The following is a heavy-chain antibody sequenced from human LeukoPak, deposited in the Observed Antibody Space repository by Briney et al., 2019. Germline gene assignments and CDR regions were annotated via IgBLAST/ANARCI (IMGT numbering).Heavy chain of an antibody. V-gene: IGHV3-23*01. D-gene: IGHD1-26*01. CDR2: ITAGGTNT. CDR1: GFTFSSNS. CDR3: ASRGSGNYFAS. Sequence: PGGSLRLSCAASGFTFSSNSMRWVRQAPGKGLEWVSAITAGGTNTYYADSVKGRFTISRDNSKNTLYLQMNSLRAEDTAVYYCASRGSGNYFASWGQGTLVTVSS. J-gene: IGHJ4*02.